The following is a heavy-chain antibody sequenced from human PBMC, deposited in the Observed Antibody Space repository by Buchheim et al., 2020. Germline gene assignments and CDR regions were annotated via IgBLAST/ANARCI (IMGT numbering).Heavy chain of an antibody. CDR3: ARDDSETYTPADDVFDI. V-gene: IGHV3-74*01. Sequence: EVQLVVSGGGLVQPGGSLRLSCAASGFTFGSYWMHWVRQAPGKGLMWVSRIKSDGYNFDYADSVKGRFTISRDNAKNTLHLQMNSLRVEDTAVYYCARDDSETYTPADDVFDIWGQGT. J-gene: IGHJ3*02. CDR1: GFTFGSYW. D-gene: IGHD1-26*01. CDR2: IKSDGYNF.